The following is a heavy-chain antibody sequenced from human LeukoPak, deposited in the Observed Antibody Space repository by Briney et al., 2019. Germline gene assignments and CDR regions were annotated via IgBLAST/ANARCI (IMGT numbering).Heavy chain of an antibody. J-gene: IGHJ4*02. Sequence: GGSLRLSCAASGFTFSSYAMHWVRQAPGKGLEYVSAISSNGGSTYYANSVKGRFTISRDNSKNTLYLQMGSLRAEDMAVYYCARRAAAGPRGWYYFDYWGRGTLVTVSS. D-gene: IGHD6-13*01. CDR3: ARRAAAGPRGWYYFDY. CDR1: GFTFSSYA. V-gene: IGHV3-64*01. CDR2: ISSNGGST.